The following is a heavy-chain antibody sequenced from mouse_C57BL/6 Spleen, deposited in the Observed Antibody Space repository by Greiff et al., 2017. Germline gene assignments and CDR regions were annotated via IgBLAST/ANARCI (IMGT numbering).Heavy chain of an antibody. CDR1: GYTFTSYG. CDR3: ARPAVAYAMDY. J-gene: IGHJ4*01. D-gene: IGHD1-1*01. CDR2: IYPRRGNT. Sequence: VMLVESGAELARPGASVKLSCKASGYTFTSYGISWVKQRTGQGLEWIGEIYPRRGNTYYNQKFKGKATLTADKSSSTAYMELRSLTSDDSAVYYCARPAVAYAMDYWGQGTSVTVSS. V-gene: IGHV1-81*01.